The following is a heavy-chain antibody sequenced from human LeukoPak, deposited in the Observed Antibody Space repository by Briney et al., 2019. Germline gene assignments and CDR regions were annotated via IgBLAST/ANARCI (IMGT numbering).Heavy chain of an antibody. J-gene: IGHJ6*04. CDR1: GFTFSSYG. D-gene: IGHD6-13*01. Sequence: GGSLRLSCAASGFTFSSYGMHWVRQAPGKGLEWVAVIRYDGSNKYYADSVKGRFTISRDNSKNTLYLQMNSLRAEDTAVYYCARSIAAAGYYYYGMDVWGKGTTVTVSS. CDR2: IRYDGSNK. V-gene: IGHV3-33*01. CDR3: ARSIAAAGYYYYGMDV.